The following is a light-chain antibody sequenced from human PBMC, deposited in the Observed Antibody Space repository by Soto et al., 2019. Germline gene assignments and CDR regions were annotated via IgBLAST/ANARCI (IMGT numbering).Light chain of an antibody. Sequence: EVVSRQYPVTRALSRGGRSILAGTASQSFRGLLAWYQQRPGQAPRLLIDDAYNRATGIPPRFSGIGSGTDFTVTISSPQSYYCTAYSSQEDNHWAASTYAQGTRLEIK. CDR1: QSFRGL. J-gene: IGKJ5*01. CDR3: QEDNHWAAST. V-gene: IGKV3-11*01. CDR2: DAY.